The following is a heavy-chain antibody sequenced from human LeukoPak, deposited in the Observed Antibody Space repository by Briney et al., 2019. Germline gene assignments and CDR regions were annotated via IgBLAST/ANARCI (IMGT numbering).Heavy chain of an antibody. D-gene: IGHD2-15*01. CDR1: GGSISSHY. Sequence: SETLSLTCTVSGGSISSHYRTWIRQSPVKGLEWIGDISNSGSTSYNPSLKSRVTISIDTSKNQFSLKLSSVTAADTAVYYCGRDALVGYFSYYYMDVWGKGTTVTVSS. V-gene: IGHV4-59*11. CDR2: ISNSGST. J-gene: IGHJ6*03. CDR3: GRDALVGYFSYYYMDV.